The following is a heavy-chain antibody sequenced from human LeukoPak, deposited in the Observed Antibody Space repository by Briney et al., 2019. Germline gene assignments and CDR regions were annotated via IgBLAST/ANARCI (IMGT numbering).Heavy chain of an antibody. V-gene: IGHV1-46*01. CDR2: INPSSGST. Sequence: ASVKVCCKASGYTFTSYYMHWVRQAPGQGLEWMGIINPSSGSTSYAQKFQGRVTMTRDTSTSTVYMELSSLRSEDTAVYYCARSYSNYDWFDPWGQGTLVTVSS. CDR3: ARSYSNYDWFDP. CDR1: GYTFTSYY. J-gene: IGHJ5*02. D-gene: IGHD4-11*01.